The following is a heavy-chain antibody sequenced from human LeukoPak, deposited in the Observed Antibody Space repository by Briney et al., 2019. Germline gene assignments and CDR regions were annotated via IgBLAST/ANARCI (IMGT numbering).Heavy chain of an antibody. J-gene: IGHJ3*02. CDR3: ARGRSITLLRGVAMSDGFDI. CDR2: TVTRGGYV. CDR1: GFTFSNYG. V-gene: IGHV3-21*06. D-gene: IGHD3-10*01. Sequence: GGSLRLSWAASGFTFSNYGMNRVRQLQGRGLDWVSFTVTRGGYVYYGDSVKGRFTISRDNAKNLLFLQMNGLRAEDTALYYCARGRSITLLRGVAMSDGFDIWGQGAMVAVSS.